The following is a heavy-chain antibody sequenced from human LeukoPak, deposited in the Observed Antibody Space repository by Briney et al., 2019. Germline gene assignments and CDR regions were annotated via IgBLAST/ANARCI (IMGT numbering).Heavy chain of an antibody. CDR1: GFTFSSYP. Sequence: GGSLRLSCAASGFTFSSYPMHWVRQAPGKGLEWVAVISYDGSNKYYADSVKGRFTISRDNSKNTLYLQMNSLRAEDTAVYYCARAYGLDYWGQGTLVTVSS. CDR3: ARAYGLDY. D-gene: IGHD4-17*01. V-gene: IGHV3-30-3*01. CDR2: ISYDGSNK. J-gene: IGHJ4*02.